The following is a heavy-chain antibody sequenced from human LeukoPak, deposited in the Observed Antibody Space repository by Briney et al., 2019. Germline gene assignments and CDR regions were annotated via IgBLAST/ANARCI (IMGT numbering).Heavy chain of an antibody. CDR2: ISSSSTYI. D-gene: IGHD3-22*01. Sequence: PGGSLRLSCAASGFTFSSYNMNWVRQAPGKGLEWVSSISSSSTYIYYADPVRGRFTISRDNAKNSLYLQVNSLRAEDTAVYYCARDYQEDYYDSSGYRGYWGQGTLVTVSS. CDR1: GFTFSSYN. V-gene: IGHV3-21*01. J-gene: IGHJ4*02. CDR3: ARDYQEDYYDSSGYRGY.